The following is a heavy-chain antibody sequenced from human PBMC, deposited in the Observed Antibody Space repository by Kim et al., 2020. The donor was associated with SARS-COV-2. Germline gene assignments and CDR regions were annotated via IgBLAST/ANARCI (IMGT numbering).Heavy chain of an antibody. CDR2: ISSSSSYT. Sequence: GGSLRLSCAASGFTFSSYSMNWVRQAPGKGLEWVSSISSSSSYTYYADSVKGRFTISRDNAKNSLYLQMNSLRAEDTAVYYCARYQAMATIAGGVGMDVWGQGTTVTVSS. CDR3: ARYQAMATIAGGVGMDV. D-gene: IGHD5-12*01. J-gene: IGHJ6*02. CDR1: GFTFSSYS. V-gene: IGHV3-21*01.